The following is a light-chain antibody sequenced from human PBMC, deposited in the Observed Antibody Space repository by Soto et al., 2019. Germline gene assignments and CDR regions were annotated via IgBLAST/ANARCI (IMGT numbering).Light chain of an antibody. CDR2: AAS. CDR1: QSISNY. J-gene: IGKJ5*01. V-gene: IGKV1-9*01. Sequence: EIKMTQSPSSLYASVVDRVTITCRASQSISNYLNWYQQKLGKAPKLLIYAASTLHTGVPSRFSGSGSGTEFTLTISSLQPEDFATYYCQQLNSYLITFGQGTRLEIK. CDR3: QQLNSYLIT.